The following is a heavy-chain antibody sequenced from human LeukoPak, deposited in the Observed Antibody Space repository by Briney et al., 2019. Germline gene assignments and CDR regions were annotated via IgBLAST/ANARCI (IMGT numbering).Heavy chain of an antibody. CDR3: AKDRVSPGFNLFDP. D-gene: IGHD2/OR15-2a*01. CDR1: GFTFSSYA. CDR2: INGRGDNT. J-gene: IGHJ5*02. V-gene: IGHV3-23*01. Sequence: GGSLRLSCAASGFTFSSYAMNWVRQAPGKGLEWVSAINGRGDNTYYADSVKGRFTISRDNSKSTLFLQMNSLRAEDTAIYYCAKDRVSPGFNLFDPWGQGTLVTVSS.